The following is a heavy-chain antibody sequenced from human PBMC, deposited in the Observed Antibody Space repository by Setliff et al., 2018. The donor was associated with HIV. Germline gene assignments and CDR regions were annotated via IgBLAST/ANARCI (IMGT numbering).Heavy chain of an antibody. CDR1: GDTFSSFS. V-gene: IGHV1-69*10. Sequence: ASVKVSCKASGDTFSSFSINWVRQAPGQGLEWMGGIIPILGIANYAQKFQGRVTITADESTSTAYMELSSLRSEDTAVYYCARGAAAGQLDYWGQGTLVTVS. CDR2: IIPILGIA. D-gene: IGHD6-13*01. CDR3: ARGAAAGQLDY. J-gene: IGHJ4*02.